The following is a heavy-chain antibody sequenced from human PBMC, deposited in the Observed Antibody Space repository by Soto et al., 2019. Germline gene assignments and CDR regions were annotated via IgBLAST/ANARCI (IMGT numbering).Heavy chain of an antibody. D-gene: IGHD4-17*01. J-gene: IGHJ6*04. CDR2: IYPGDSDT. CDR1: GYIFSIYW. CDR3: ARGDGDTTDYYYGMDV. V-gene: IGHV5-51*01. Sequence: ESLKISCKGSGYIFSIYWIGWVRQVPGKGVEWMGIIYPGDSDTRYSPSFQGQVTISADKSISTAYLQWSSLNASDTAMYYCARGDGDTTDYYYGMDVWGKGTRVTVCS.